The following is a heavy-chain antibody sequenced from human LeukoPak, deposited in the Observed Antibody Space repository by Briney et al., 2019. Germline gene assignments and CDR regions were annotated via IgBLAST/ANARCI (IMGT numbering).Heavy chain of an antibody. Sequence: PGGSLRLSCAASGFTFSSYAMSWVRQAPGKGLEWVSAIGAGGGSTYYADSVKGRFTISRDNSKNTLYLQMNSLRAEDTAVYYCAKDRVGAYPDYFDYWGQGTLVTVSS. V-gene: IGHV3-23*01. CDR1: GFTFSSYA. J-gene: IGHJ4*02. D-gene: IGHD1-26*01. CDR3: AKDRVGAYPDYFDY. CDR2: IGAGGGST.